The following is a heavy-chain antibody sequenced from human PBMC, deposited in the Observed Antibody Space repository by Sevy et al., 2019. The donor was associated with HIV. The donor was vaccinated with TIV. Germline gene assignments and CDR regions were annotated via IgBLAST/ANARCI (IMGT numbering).Heavy chain of an antibody. D-gene: IGHD2-21*01. CDR1: GFTFSGSD. CDR2: IGTLADT. Sequence: GGSLRLSCAASGFTFSGSDMHWVRQVKGKGLEWISSIGTLADTFYADSVKGRFTISRDNAQSYLYLHMSSLKVGDTALYFCVRGLQTHCDRTACPLDYWGHGTLVTVSS. CDR3: VRGLQTHCDRTACPLDY. V-gene: IGHV3-13*01. J-gene: IGHJ4*01.